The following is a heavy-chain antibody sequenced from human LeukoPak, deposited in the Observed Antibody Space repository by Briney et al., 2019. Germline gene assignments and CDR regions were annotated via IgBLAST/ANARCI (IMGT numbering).Heavy chain of an antibody. V-gene: IGHV3-30*18. D-gene: IGHD1-26*01. CDR2: ISYDGSNK. CDR3: AKDLYSGCYSGDY. Sequence: GGSLRLSCAASGFTFSSYGMHWVRQAPGKGLEWVAFISYDGSNKYYADSVRGRFTISRDNSKNTLYLQMNSLRAEDTALYYCAKDLYSGCYSGDYWGQGTLVTVSS. CDR1: GFTFSSYG. J-gene: IGHJ4*02.